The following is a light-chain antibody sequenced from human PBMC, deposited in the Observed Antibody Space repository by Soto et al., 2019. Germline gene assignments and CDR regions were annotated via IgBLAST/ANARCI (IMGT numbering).Light chain of an antibody. CDR2: GAS. CDR1: QSVSKW. CDR3: QQYNSYDMWT. Sequence: DIQLTQSPSTLSGSVGDRVTITCRASQSVSKWLAWYQQKPGKAPKLLIYGASSLERGVPPRFSGSGSGTEFTLTISSLQPDDFATYHCQQYNSYDMWTFGQGTKVDFK. J-gene: IGKJ1*01. V-gene: IGKV1-5*01.